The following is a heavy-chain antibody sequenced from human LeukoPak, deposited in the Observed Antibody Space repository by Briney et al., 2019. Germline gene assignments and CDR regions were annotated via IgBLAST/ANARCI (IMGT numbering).Heavy chain of an antibody. J-gene: IGHJ6*03. D-gene: IGHD6-19*01. CDR3: ARRAVGNSYYYSMDV. CDR1: GYTFISYD. CDR2: MNPNSGNT. V-gene: IGHV1-8*03. Sequence: ASVTVSCKASGYTFISYDINWVRQVTGPGLEWMGWMNPNSGNTGYAQKFQGRVTITRNTSISTAFMELSSLRSEDTAVYYCARRAVGNSYYYSMDVWGKGTTVTVSS.